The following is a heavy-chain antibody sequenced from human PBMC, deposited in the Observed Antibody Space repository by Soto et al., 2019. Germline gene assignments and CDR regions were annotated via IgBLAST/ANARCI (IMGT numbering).Heavy chain of an antibody. J-gene: IGHJ4*02. CDR1: GFTLSSYA. CDR3: VKDRYVDY. CDR2: MSSNGGST. Sequence: PGGSLRLSCSVFGFTLSSYAMNWVRQPPGKGLQYVSSMSSNGGSTYYADSVKGRFTISRDNSKNTLYLQMNSLRVEDTAVYYCVKDRYVDYWGQGTLVTVSS. V-gene: IGHV3-64D*06.